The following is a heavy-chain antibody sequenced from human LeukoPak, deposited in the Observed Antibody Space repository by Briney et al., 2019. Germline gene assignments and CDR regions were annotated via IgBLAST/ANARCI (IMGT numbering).Heavy chain of an antibody. Sequence: VASVKVSCKASGYTFTSYYMHWARQAPGQGLEWMGWINPNSGGTNYAQKFQGRVTMTRDTSISTAYMELSRLRSDDTAVYYCARVGVTTVTPIDYWGQGTLVTVSS. J-gene: IGHJ4*02. CDR3: ARVGVTTVTPIDY. CDR2: INPNSGGT. V-gene: IGHV1-2*02. CDR1: GYTFTSYY. D-gene: IGHD4-17*01.